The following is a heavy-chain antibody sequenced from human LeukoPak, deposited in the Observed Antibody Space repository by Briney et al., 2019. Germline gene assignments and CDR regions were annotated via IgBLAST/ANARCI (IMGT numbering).Heavy chain of an antibody. Sequence: PGGSLRLSCAASGFTFSGYSMSWVRQAPGKGLEWVSSMSSSGTYIYYADSVKGRFTISRDNAKSSLYLQMNSLRAEDTAVYYCARGPPFDYWGQGALVTVSP. CDR2: MSSSGTYI. CDR3: ARGPPFDY. CDR1: GFTFSGYS. J-gene: IGHJ4*02. V-gene: IGHV3-21*01.